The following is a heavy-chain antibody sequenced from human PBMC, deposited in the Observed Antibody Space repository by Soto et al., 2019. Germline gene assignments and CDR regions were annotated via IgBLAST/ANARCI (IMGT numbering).Heavy chain of an antibody. CDR3: ARDPKTSGGQNWAFNYFDS. D-gene: IGHD7-27*01. CDR1: GFSFSISP. CDR2: ISYDGTNK. Sequence: QVQLVESGGGVVQPGRSLRLSCAASGFSFSISPMHWVRQAPGKGPEWVALISYDGTNKFYAASVKGRFTISRDNSKSTLYLQVDSLRPEDAAVYYCARDPKTSGGQNWAFNYFDSWGQGTLVTVSS. V-gene: IGHV3-30-3*01. J-gene: IGHJ4*02.